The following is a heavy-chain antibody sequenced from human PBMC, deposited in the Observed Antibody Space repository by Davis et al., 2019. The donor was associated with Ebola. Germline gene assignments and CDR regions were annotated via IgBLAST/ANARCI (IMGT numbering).Heavy chain of an antibody. Sequence: GGSLRLSCAASGFTFSSYSMNWVRQAPGKGLEWVANIKQDGSEKYYVDSVKGRFTISRDNAKNSLYLQMNSLRAEDTAVYYCARYGSGGDYGMDVWGQGTTVTVSS. J-gene: IGHJ6*02. D-gene: IGHD3-10*01. CDR3: ARYGSGGDYGMDV. CDR2: IKQDGSEK. V-gene: IGHV3-7*03. CDR1: GFTFSSYS.